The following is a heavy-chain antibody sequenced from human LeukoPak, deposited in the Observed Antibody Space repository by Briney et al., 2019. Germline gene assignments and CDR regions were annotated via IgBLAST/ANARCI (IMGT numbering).Heavy chain of an antibody. CDR2: INQSGST. Sequence: SETLSLTCAVYGGSFSSYYWSWIRQPPGKGLEWIGEINQSGSTNYNPSLKSRVTISVDTSKNQYSLKLSSVTAADTAVYYCARQAQRRPGFDYWGQGTLVTVSS. J-gene: IGHJ4*02. V-gene: IGHV4-34*01. CDR3: ARQAQRRPGFDY. CDR1: GGSFSSYY. D-gene: IGHD3-10*01.